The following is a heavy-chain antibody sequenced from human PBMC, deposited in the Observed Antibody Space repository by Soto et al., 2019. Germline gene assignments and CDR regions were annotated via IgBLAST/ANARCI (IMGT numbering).Heavy chain of an antibody. CDR3: GKAGGSELRYFDWPEVGV. CDR2: VTYDSSEK. D-gene: IGHD3-9*01. Sequence: VHVVESGGGVVQPGTSLRRSCTASGFSFFNSGFAWIRQAPGKGLEWVAVVTYDSSEKYYADSVKGRFTISRDKSKNTVYLQMDSLQHNDSALYYCGKAGGSELRYFDWPEVGVWGQGTLVTVSS. CDR1: GFSFFNSG. V-gene: IGHV3-30*18. J-gene: IGHJ4*02.